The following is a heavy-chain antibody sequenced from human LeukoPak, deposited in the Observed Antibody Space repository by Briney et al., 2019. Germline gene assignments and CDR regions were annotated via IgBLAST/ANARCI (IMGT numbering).Heavy chain of an antibody. D-gene: IGHD6-19*01. CDR1: GYTFTGYY. CDR2: INPNSGGT. Sequence: GASVNVSCKASGYTFTGYYMHWVRQAPGQGLEWMGWINPNSGGTNYAQKFQGRVTMTRDTSISTAYMELSRLRSDDTAVYYCARDVEQWPKHYYYSGMDVWGQGTTVTVSS. CDR3: ARDVEQWPKHYYYSGMDV. J-gene: IGHJ6*02. V-gene: IGHV1-2*02.